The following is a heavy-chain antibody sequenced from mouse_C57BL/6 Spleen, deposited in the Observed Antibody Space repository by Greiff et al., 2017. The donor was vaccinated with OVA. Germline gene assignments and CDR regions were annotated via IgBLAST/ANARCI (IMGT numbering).Heavy chain of an antibody. J-gene: IGHJ2*01. D-gene: IGHD2-3*01. Sequence: VQLKESGPGLVKPSPSLSLTCSVTGYSITSGYYRNWIRQFPGNKLEWMGYISYDGSNNYNPSLKNRLSITRDTSKNQFLLKLKSVTTEDTATYSCARGDGSQDYWGQGTTLTVSS. V-gene: IGHV3-6*01. CDR1: GYSITSGYY. CDR3: ARGDGSQDY. CDR2: ISYDGSN.